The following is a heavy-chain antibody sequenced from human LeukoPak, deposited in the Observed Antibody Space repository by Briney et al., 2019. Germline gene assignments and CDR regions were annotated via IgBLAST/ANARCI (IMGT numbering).Heavy chain of an antibody. CDR2: ISHSGST. Sequence: SGTLSLTCAVSGGSISSSNWWSWVLQPPGKGLEWIVEISHSGSTNYNPSLKSRVTISVDKSKNQFSLKLCSVTAADTAVYYCARSAYYYDSSGYYIGGYFDYWGQGTLVTVSS. J-gene: IGHJ4*02. CDR3: ARSAYYYDSSGYYIGGYFDY. V-gene: IGHV4-4*02. D-gene: IGHD3-22*01. CDR1: GGSISSSNW.